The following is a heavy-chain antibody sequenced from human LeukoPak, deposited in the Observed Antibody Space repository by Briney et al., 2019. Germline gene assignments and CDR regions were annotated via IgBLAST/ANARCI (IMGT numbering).Heavy chain of an antibody. CDR1: GASVISGNW. D-gene: IGHD3-16*02. V-gene: IGHV4-4*02. Sequence: SETLSLTCAVFGASVISGNWWSWVRQSPGKGLEWFGEIHHAGSTNYNPSLKSRVTISVDTSKNQFSLKLSSVTAADTAVYYCARGRNDYVWGSYRYYFDYWGQGTLVTVSS. J-gene: IGHJ4*02. CDR2: IHHAGST. CDR3: ARGRNDYVWGSYRYYFDY.